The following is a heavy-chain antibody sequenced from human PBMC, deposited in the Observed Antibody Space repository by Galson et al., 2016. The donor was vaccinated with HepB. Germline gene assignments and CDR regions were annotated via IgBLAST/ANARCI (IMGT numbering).Heavy chain of an antibody. CDR2: TYYRSQWSH. J-gene: IGHJ6*02. Sequence: CAISGDSVSSNSAGWNWIRQSPSRGLEWLGRTYYRSQWSHDYAPSVRGRLFLYADTSKNQFSMQLNSVTTEDTAVYYCTRVNHLGRGMNVWGQGTTVTVSS. CDR3: TRVNHLGRGMNV. D-gene: IGHD1-14*01. V-gene: IGHV6-1*01. CDR1: GDSVSSNSAG.